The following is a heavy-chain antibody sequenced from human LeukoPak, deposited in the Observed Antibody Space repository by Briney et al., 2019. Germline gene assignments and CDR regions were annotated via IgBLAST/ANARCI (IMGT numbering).Heavy chain of an antibody. D-gene: IGHD1-26*01. CDR2: IKQDGSEK. CDR1: GFTFSNYW. V-gene: IGHV3-7*01. J-gene: IGHJ4*02. CDR3: ARDRGSYSPGPDY. Sequence: GGSLRLSCAASGFTFSNYWMSWVRQAPGKGLEWVANIKQDGSEKYYVDSVKGRFTISRDNAKNSLYLQMNSLRAEDTAVYYCARDRGSYSPGPDYWGQGTLVTVSS.